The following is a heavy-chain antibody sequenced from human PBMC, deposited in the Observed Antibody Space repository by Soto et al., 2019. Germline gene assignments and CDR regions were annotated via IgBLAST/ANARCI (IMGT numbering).Heavy chain of an antibody. CDR1: CGSFSGYY. CDR2: INHSGST. D-gene: IGHD6-6*01. Sequence: QVQLQQWGAGLLKPSETLSLTCAVYCGSFSGYYWSWIRQPPGKGLEWIGEINHSGSTNYNPSLKSRAPMSVDTSKNQFSLKLSSVTAADPAVYYCARPSRFDCWGQGTLVTVSS. J-gene: IGHJ4*02. V-gene: IGHV4-34*01. CDR3: ARPSRFDC.